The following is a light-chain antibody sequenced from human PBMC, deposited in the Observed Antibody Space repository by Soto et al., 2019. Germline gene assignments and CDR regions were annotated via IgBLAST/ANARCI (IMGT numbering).Light chain of an antibody. CDR3: EVWDANSSGPL. CDR2: SSS. Sequence: QAVVTQPPSASGTPGQTVTISCSGSSSNIGVNPVKWYQQLPGTAPKVLIYSSSQRPSGVPDRFAASKSGTSASLAISDLQSEDEADYYCEVWDANSSGPLFGGGTKVTVL. V-gene: IGLV1-44*01. J-gene: IGLJ2*01. CDR1: SSNIGVNP.